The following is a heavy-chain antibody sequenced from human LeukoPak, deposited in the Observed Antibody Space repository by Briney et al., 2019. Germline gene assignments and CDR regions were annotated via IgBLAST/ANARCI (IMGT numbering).Heavy chain of an antibody. D-gene: IGHD1-26*01. Sequence: SETLSLTCTVSGGSISSSYYYWGWIRQPPGKGLEWIGTIYYSGSTYYNPSLKSRVTISVDTSRNQFSLKLSSVTAADTAVYYCARGGYSGSYYYFDYWGQGTLVTVSS. CDR2: IYYSGST. V-gene: IGHV4-39*07. CDR3: ARGGYSGSYYYFDY. J-gene: IGHJ4*02. CDR1: GGSISSSYYY.